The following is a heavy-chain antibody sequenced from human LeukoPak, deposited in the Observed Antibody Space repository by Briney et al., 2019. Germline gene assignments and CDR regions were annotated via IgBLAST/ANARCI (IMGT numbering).Heavy chain of an antibody. CDR3: AREWIAAAEDY. D-gene: IGHD6-13*01. CDR1: GYTFTGYY. J-gene: IGHJ4*02. Sequence: GASVKVSCKASGYTFTGYYMHWVRQAPGQGLEWMGRINPNSGGTSYAQKFQGRVTMTRDTSTSTVYMELSSLRSEDTAVYYCAREWIAAAEDYWGQGTLVTVSS. V-gene: IGHV1-2*06. CDR2: INPNSGGT.